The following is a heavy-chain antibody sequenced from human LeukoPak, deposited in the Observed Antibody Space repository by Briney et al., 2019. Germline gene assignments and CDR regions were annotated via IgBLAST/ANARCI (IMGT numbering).Heavy chain of an antibody. Sequence: GGSLRLSCAVSGFTFSSYAMSWVRQAPGKGLEWVSSISSSSSYIYYADSVKGRFTISRDNAKNSLYLQMNSLRAEDTAVYYCARALPSPLYSGSYADAFDIWGQGTMVTVSS. CDR3: ARALPSPLYSGSYADAFDI. J-gene: IGHJ3*02. D-gene: IGHD1-26*01. CDR1: GFTFSSYA. CDR2: ISSSSSYI. V-gene: IGHV3-21*01.